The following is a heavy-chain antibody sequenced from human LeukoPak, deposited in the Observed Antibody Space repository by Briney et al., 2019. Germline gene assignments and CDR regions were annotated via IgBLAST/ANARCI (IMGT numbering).Heavy chain of an antibody. D-gene: IGHD6-13*01. Sequence: PGGSLRLSCAASGFTFSSYAMGWVRQAPGKGLEWVSAISGSGGSTYYADSVKGRFTISRDNSKNTLYLQMNSLRAEDTAVYYCAKDREYSSSWYGDYYYGMDVWGQGTTVTVSS. J-gene: IGHJ6*02. CDR1: GFTFSSYA. V-gene: IGHV3-23*01. CDR3: AKDREYSSSWYGDYYYGMDV. CDR2: ISGSGGST.